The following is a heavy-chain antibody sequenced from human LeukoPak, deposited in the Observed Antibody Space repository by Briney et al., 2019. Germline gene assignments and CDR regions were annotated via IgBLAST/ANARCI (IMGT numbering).Heavy chain of an antibody. CDR2: ISGSGATT. Sequence: GGSLRLSCAASGFTFSSYAMTWVRQAPGKGLEWVSGISGSGATTYHADSVKGRFTISRDNSNNTLYLQMNSLRAEDTAVYYCVKRNYDYVWGSCLHFDYWGQGTLVAVSS. CDR1: GFTFSSYA. D-gene: IGHD3-16*01. J-gene: IGHJ4*02. CDR3: VKRNYDYVWGSCLHFDY. V-gene: IGHV3-23*01.